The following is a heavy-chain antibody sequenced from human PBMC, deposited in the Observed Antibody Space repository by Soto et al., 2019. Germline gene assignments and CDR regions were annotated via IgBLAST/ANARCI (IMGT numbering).Heavy chain of an antibody. CDR2: IWYDGSNK. CDR3: ARDPSIAVAAHRYYGMDV. Sequence: QVQLVESGGGVVQPGRSLRLSCAASGFTFSSYGMHWVRQAPGKGLEWVAVIWYDGSNKYYADSVKGRFTISRDNSQNTLYLQMNSLRAEDTAVYYCARDPSIAVAAHRYYGMDVWGQGTTVTVSS. CDR1: GFTFSSYG. V-gene: IGHV3-33*01. D-gene: IGHD6-19*01. J-gene: IGHJ6*02.